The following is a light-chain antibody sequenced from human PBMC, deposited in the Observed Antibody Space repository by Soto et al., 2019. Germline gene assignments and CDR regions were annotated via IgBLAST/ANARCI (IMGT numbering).Light chain of an antibody. CDR1: SSGIGAYKY. CDR2: DVS. V-gene: IGLV2-14*03. Sequence: QSALTQPASVSGSPGQSITISCAGTSSGIGAYKYVSWYQHHPGKGPKLIIYDVSERPLGVSDRFSGSKSGNTASLAISGLQAEDEADYFCTSYTGSATVEYAFGTGTQLTVL. J-gene: IGLJ6*01. CDR3: TSYTGSATVEYA.